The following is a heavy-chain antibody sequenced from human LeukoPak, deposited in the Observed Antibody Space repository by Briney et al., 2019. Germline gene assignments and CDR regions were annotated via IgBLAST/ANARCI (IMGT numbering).Heavy chain of an antibody. CDR2: ISSSSSHI. J-gene: IGHJ6*02. Sequence: GSLRLSCAASGFTFSTYSMKWVRQAPGKGLEWVSSISSSSSHIYYGDSVRGRFTISRDNAKKSLYLQMNSLRAEDTAVYYCARDLWEAVAGTYGMDVWGQGTTVTVSS. CDR3: ARDLWEAVAGTYGMDV. V-gene: IGHV3-21*01. D-gene: IGHD6-19*01. CDR1: GFTFSTYS.